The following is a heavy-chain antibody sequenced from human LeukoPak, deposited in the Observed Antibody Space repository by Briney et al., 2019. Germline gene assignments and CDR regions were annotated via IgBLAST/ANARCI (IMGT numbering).Heavy chain of an antibody. V-gene: IGHV4-34*01. CDR2: INHSGST. CDR1: GGSFSGYY. Sequence: KPSETLSLTCAVYGGSFSGYYWSWIRQPPGKGLEWIGEINHSGSTNYNPSLKSRVTISVDTSKNQFSLKLSSVTAADTAVYYCARRQGYDFWSGYYLHFDYWGQGTLVTVSS. CDR3: ARRQGYDFWSGYYLHFDY. D-gene: IGHD3-3*01. J-gene: IGHJ4*02.